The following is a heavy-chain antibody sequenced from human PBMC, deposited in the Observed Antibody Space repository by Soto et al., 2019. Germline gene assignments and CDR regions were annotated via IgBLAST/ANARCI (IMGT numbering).Heavy chain of an antibody. J-gene: IGHJ4*01. CDR1: GFTFSSHA. Sequence: PGESLRHPCPLPGFTFSSHAMSWVRQAPGKGLDWVSAKSGRGDSTYYAVSVKGRFTITTDNSKNTLYLQMNSLRAEDTAVYYCAKAVEDGSSSYPLDYWGQGTMVTVSS. D-gene: IGHD3-22*01. CDR2: KSGRGDST. CDR3: AKAVEDGSSSYPLDY. V-gene: IGHV3-23*01.